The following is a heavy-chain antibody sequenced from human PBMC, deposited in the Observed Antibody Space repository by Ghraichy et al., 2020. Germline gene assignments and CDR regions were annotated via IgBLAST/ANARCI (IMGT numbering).Heavy chain of an antibody. D-gene: IGHD3-22*01. Sequence: SVKVSCEASGYTFSSHGISWARQGGQGLEWMGWISAYNGNIKYAQKLQGRVTMTTDTSTSTAYMELRSLRSDDTAVYYCARDPCTSPDSCRYYAMDVWGQGTTVTVSS. CDR3: ARDPCTSPDSCRYYAMDV. J-gene: IGHJ6*02. CDR1: GYTFSSHG. CDR2: ISAYNGNI. V-gene: IGHV1-18*01.